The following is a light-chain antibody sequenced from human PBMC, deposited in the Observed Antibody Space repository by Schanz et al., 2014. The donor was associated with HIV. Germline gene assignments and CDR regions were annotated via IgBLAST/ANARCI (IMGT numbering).Light chain of an antibody. J-gene: IGLJ3*02. CDR1: TSNVGSRS. CDR2: NTH. V-gene: IGLV1-44*01. CDR3: QSYDSSLSGWV. Sequence: QSVLTQPPSASGTPGQRVTISCSGSTSNVGSRSVDWYQQFPGAAPKLLIYNTHLRPSGVPDRFSGSKSGTSASLAITGLQAEDEADYYCQSYDSSLSGWVFGGGTKLTVL.